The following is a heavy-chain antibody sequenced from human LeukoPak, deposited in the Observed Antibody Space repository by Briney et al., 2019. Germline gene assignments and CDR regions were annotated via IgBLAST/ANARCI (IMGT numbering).Heavy chain of an antibody. J-gene: IGHJ4*02. CDR3: ARRGYDYVWGSCRYKYFDY. Sequence: GSLRLSCAASGFTFSSYGMHWVRQPPGKGLEWIGEINHSGSTNYNPSLKSRVTISVDTSKNQFSLKLSSVTAADTAVYYCARRGYDYVWGSCRYKYFDYWGQGTLVTVSS. V-gene: IGHV4-34*01. CDR2: INHSGST. D-gene: IGHD3-16*02. CDR1: GFTFSSYG.